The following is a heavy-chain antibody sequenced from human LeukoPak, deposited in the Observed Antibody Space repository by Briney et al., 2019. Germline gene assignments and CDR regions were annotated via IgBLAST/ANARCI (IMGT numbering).Heavy chain of an antibody. Sequence: GGSLRLSCAASGFTFDYYSMHWVRHAPGKGVEGGAGISWNSRSIGYAGSVKGRFTISRDNAKNSLYLQMVSLRTEDTALYYCTKDLASQWFTDIRHYGMDVWGQGTTVAV. CDR1: GFTFDYYS. D-gene: IGHD3-22*01. V-gene: IGHV3-9*01. CDR3: TKDLASQWFTDIRHYGMDV. J-gene: IGHJ6*02. CDR2: ISWNSRSI.